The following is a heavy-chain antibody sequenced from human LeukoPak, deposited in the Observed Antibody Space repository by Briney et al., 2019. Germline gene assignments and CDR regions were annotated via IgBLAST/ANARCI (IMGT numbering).Heavy chain of an antibody. V-gene: IGHV3-20*04. CDR3: ARDLGYSYGLGY. CDR2: INWNGGST. Sequence: GGSLRLSCAASGFTFDDYGMSWARQAPGKGLEWVSGINWNGGSTGYADSVKGRFTISRDNAKNSLYLQMNSLRAEDTALYYCARDLGYSYGLGYWGQGTLVTVSS. D-gene: IGHD5-18*01. J-gene: IGHJ4*02. CDR1: GFTFDDYG.